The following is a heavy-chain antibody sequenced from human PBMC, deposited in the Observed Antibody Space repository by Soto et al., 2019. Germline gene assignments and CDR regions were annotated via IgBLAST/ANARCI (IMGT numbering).Heavy chain of an antibody. V-gene: IGHV3-21*01. D-gene: IGHD3-22*01. Sequence: GGSLRLSCAASGFTLSRYTMNWVRQAPGKGLEWVSFIGSRTSDIYYADSVKGRFTISRDNAKNSLYLDLTRLRAEDTAVYFCVRDYYDTSGYPNTFDMWGQGTMVTVSS. CDR2: IGSRTSDI. J-gene: IGHJ3*02. CDR1: GFTLSRYT. CDR3: VRDYYDTSGYPNTFDM.